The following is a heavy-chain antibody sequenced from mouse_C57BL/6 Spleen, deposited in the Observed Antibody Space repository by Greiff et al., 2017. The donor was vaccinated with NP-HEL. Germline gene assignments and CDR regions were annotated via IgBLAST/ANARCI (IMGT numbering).Heavy chain of an antibody. V-gene: IGHV1-9*01. CDR2: VLPGSGST. CDR1: GYTFTGYW. Sequence: QVQLQQSGAELMKPGASVKLSCKATGYTFTGYWIEWVKQRPGHGLEWIGEVLPGSGSTNYNEKFKGKATFTADTSSNTAYMQLSSLTTEDSAIYSGAINVIYCDYGGSFAYRGQGTLVTVSA. D-gene: IGHD2-4*01. CDR3: AINVIYCDYGGSFAY. J-gene: IGHJ3*01.